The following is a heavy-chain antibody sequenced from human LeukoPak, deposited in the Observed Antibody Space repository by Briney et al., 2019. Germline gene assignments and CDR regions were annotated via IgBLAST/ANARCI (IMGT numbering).Heavy chain of an antibody. Sequence: GGSLRLSCAASGFTFSSYAMSWVRQAPGKGLEWVPAISGGGGSTYYADSVKGRFTISRDNSKNTLYLQMNSLRAEDTAVYYCAKVTYGDYGVDYWGQGTLVTVSS. V-gene: IGHV3-23*01. CDR1: GFTFSSYA. D-gene: IGHD4-17*01. CDR3: AKVTYGDYGVDY. J-gene: IGHJ4*02. CDR2: ISGGGGST.